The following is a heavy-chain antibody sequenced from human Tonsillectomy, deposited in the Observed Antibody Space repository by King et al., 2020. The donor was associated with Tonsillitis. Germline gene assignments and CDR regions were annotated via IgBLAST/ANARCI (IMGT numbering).Heavy chain of an antibody. Sequence: VQLVESGGGLVQPGGSLRLSCAASGFTFSSSAMSWVRQAPGKGLEWVSAISGSGGRTYYADSVKGRFTISRDNSKSTLYLQMNSLRVEDTAVYYCAKVYPFDYWGQGTLVTVSS. CDR2: ISGSGGRT. V-gene: IGHV3-23*04. CDR3: AKVYPFDY. CDR1: GFTFSSSA. J-gene: IGHJ4*02. D-gene: IGHD2-2*01.